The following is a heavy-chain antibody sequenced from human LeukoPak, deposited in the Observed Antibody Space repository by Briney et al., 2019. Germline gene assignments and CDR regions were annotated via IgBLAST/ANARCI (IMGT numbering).Heavy chain of an antibody. CDR1: GLTFSYYW. Sequence: PGGSLRLSCAASGLTFSYYWMSWVRQAPGKGLEWVSGITGSGYSTYYADSVKGRFTISRDNSKDTLYLQMNTLGAEDTAVYHCAASSGIAVAGFALDFWGQGTLVTVSS. CDR3: AASSGIAVAGFALDF. J-gene: IGHJ4*02. V-gene: IGHV3-23*01. D-gene: IGHD6-19*01. CDR2: ITGSGYST.